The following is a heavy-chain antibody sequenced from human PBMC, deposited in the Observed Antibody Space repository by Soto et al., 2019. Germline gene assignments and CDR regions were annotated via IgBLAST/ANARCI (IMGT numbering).Heavy chain of an antibody. J-gene: IGHJ5*02. CDR1: GVSISSSSYC. V-gene: IGHV4-39*01. Sequence: PSETLSLTCTVSGVSISSSSYCWGWIRQPPGKGLEWIGSIYYSGSTYYNPSLKSRVTISVDTSKNQFSLKLSSVTAADTAVYYCARPVNNWFDPWGQGTLVTVSS. CDR3: ARPVNNWFDP. CDR2: IYYSGST.